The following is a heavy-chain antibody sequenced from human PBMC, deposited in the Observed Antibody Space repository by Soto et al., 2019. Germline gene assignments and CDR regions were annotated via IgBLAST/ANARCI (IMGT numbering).Heavy chain of an antibody. CDR1: GFTFSSYE. CDR2: ISSSGSTI. CDR3: ARDALPNYYYYGMDV. J-gene: IGHJ6*02. V-gene: IGHV3-48*03. Sequence: GGSLRLSCAASGFTFSSYEMNWVRQAPGKGLEWVSYISSSGSTIYYADSVKGRFTISRGNAKNSLYLQMNSLRAEDTAVYYCARDALPNYYYYGMDVWGQGTTVTVSS.